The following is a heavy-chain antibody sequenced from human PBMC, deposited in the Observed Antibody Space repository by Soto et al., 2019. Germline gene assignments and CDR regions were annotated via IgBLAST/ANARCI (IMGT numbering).Heavy chain of an antibody. CDR1: GGSISSYY. V-gene: IGHV4-59*01. D-gene: IGHD2-15*01. J-gene: IGHJ1*01. CDR2: IYYSGST. Sequence: WETLSLTCTVSGGSISSYYWSWIRQPPGKGLEWIGYIYYSGSTNYNPSLKSRVTISVDTSKNQFSLKLSSVTAADTAVYYCAGDNSDCSGGSCYSYFQHWGQGTLVTVSS. CDR3: AGDNSDCSGGSCYSYFQH.